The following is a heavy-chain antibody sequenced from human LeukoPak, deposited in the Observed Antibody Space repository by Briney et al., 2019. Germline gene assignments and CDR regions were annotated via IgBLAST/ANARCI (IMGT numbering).Heavy chain of an antibody. V-gene: IGHV3-11*04. D-gene: IGHD6-6*01. CDR3: ARELGSYSSSSQGDY. J-gene: IGHJ4*02. CDR2: ISSSGSTI. Sequence: GGSLRLSCAASGFTFSDYYMSWIRQAPGKGLEWVSYISSSGSTIYYADSVKGRFTISRDNAKNSLYLQMNSLRAEDTAVYYCARELGSYSSSSQGDYWGQGTLVTVSS. CDR1: GFTFSDYY.